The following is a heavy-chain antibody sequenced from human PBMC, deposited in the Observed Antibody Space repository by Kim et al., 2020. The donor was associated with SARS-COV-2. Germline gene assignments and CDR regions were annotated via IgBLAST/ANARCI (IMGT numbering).Heavy chain of an antibody. CDR1: GFTFSSYW. Sequence: GGSLRLSCAASGFTFSSYWMSWVRQAPGKGLEWVANIKQDGSEKYYVDSVKGRFTISRDNAKNSLYLQMNSLRAEDTAVYYCARDCGSGWDSRFDYWGQGTLVTVSS. D-gene: IGHD6-19*01. CDR2: IKQDGSEK. V-gene: IGHV3-7*01. J-gene: IGHJ4*02. CDR3: ARDCGSGWDSRFDY.